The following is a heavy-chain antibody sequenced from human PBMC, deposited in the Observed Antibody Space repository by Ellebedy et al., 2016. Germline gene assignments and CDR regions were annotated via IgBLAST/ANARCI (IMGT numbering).Heavy chain of an antibody. J-gene: IGHJ6*02. CDR3: ARDSVHSYGYVWTYYYYGMDV. CDR2: ISSSSRSI. Sequence: GESLKISCAASGFSFHSYGMIWVRQAPGKGLEWVSYISSSSRSIYYADSAKGRFTISRDNAKNSLYLQMNSLRAEDTAVYYCARDSVHSYGYVWTYYYYGMDVWGQGTTVTVSS. V-gene: IGHV3-21*05. CDR1: GFSFHSYG. D-gene: IGHD5-18*01.